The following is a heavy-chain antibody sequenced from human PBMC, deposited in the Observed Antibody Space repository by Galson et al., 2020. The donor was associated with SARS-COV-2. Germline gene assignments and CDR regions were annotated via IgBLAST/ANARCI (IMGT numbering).Heavy chain of an antibody. Sequence: GGSLRLSCAASGFTFSTNAMSWVRQAPGKGLEWVSAISYSGDKTYYADSVKGRFTISRDNSKNTLYLQMNSLRAEDTAVYYCAKERDSQAYADYWGQGTLVTVSS. CDR1: GFTFSTNA. CDR3: AKERDSQAYADY. D-gene: IGHD3-22*01. CDR2: ISYSGDKT. J-gene: IGHJ4*02. V-gene: IGHV3-23*01.